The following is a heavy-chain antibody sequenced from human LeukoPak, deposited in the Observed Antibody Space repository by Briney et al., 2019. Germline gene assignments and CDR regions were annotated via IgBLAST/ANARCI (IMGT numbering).Heavy chain of an antibody. V-gene: IGHV3-53*01. D-gene: IGHD3-16*01. Sequence: GGSLRLSCTASGLASWFTVSSNSMYWVRQAPGKGLEWVSVIYSAGSTYYADSVKGRFTISRDHSKNTLYLQMNSLRAEDTAVYYCAGGLNWGQGTLVTVSS. CDR1: GLASWFTVSSNS. CDR2: IYSAGST. CDR3: AGGLN. J-gene: IGHJ4*02.